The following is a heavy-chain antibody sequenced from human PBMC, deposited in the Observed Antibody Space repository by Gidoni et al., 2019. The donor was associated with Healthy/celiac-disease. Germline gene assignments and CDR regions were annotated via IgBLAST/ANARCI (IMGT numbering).Heavy chain of an antibody. Sequence: EVQLVASGGGLEKPGGSLRLSCAASGFTFSNAWMSWVRQAPGKGLEWVGRIKCKTDGGTTDYAAPVKGRFTISSDDSKNTLYLQMNSLKTEDTAVYYCTTDDYGDPRLYWGQGTLVTVSS. CDR3: TTDDYGDPRLY. D-gene: IGHD4-17*01. CDR2: IKCKTDGGTT. J-gene: IGHJ4*02. V-gene: IGHV3-15*01. CDR1: GFTFSNAW.